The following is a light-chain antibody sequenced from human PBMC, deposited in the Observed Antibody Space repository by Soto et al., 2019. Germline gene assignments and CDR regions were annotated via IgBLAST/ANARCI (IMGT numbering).Light chain of an antibody. V-gene: IGKV3-11*01. CDR3: QQRAHWPPYT. CDR1: QNVGSY. CDR2: DAL. Sequence: EVVLTQSPVTLSLSPGERATLSCKTSQNVGSYLAWIQKKPGQAPRLLIYDALSRATGIPARFSGSGSGTDFTLTISSLEPEDFAVYYCQQRAHWPPYTFGQGTKLEIK. J-gene: IGKJ2*01.